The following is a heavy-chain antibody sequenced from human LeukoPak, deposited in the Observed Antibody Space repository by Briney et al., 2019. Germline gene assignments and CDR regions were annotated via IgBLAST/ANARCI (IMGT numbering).Heavy chain of an antibody. D-gene: IGHD4-11*01. CDR3: ARDRIAVTTDYGMDV. CDR2: IYYSGST. J-gene: IGHJ6*02. V-gene: IGHV4-59*01. Sequence: SETLSLTCTVSGGSISSYYWSRIRQPPGKGLEWIGYIYYSGSTNYNPSLKSRVTISVDTSKNQFSLKLSSVTAADTAVYYCARDRIAVTTDYGMDVWGQGTTVTVSS. CDR1: GGSISSYY.